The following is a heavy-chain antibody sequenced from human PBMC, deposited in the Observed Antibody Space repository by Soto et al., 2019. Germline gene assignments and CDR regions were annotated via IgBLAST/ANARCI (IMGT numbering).Heavy chain of an antibody. CDR1: GASFSANY. CDR3: ASARFDC. CDR2: INHSGST. Sequence: QVHLQQWGAGLLKPSETLSLTCAVSGASFSANYWTWIRQPPGKGLESIGEINHSGSTNYDPSLTSRVTISVDASKNQFSLKLISVTAADTAIYYCASARFDCWGQGSLVTVSS. J-gene: IGHJ4*02. V-gene: IGHV4-34*01.